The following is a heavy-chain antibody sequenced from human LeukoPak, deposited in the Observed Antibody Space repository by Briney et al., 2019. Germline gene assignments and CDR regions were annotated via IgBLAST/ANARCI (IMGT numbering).Heavy chain of an antibody. D-gene: IGHD2-2*01. CDR1: GGSISSGDYY. V-gene: IGHV4-30-4*01. J-gene: IGHJ6*02. Sequence: PSQTLSLTCTVSGGSISSGDYYWSWIRQPPGKGLEWIGYIYYSGSTYYNPSLKSRVTISVDTSKNQFSLKLSSVTAADTAVYYCARDTDCSSTSCYHYGMDVWGQGTTVTVSS. CDR3: ARDTDCSSTSCYHYGMDV. CDR2: IYYSGST.